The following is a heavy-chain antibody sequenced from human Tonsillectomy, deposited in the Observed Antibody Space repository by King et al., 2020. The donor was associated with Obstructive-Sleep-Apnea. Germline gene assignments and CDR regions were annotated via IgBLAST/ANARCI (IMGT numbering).Heavy chain of an antibody. V-gene: IGHV3-33*06. CDR2: VWYDGSKQ. CDR3: AKAASYYDILSGKWLDP. J-gene: IGHJ5*02. CDR1: GFSFSNYG. Sequence: VQLVESGGGVVQPGRSLRLSCAASGFSFSNYGMHWVRQAPGKGLEWVAVVWYDGSKQYYAESVKGRFTISKDNSKSTLYLEMNSLRAEDTAVYYCAKAASYYDILSGKWLDPWGQGTLVTVSS. D-gene: IGHD3-9*01.